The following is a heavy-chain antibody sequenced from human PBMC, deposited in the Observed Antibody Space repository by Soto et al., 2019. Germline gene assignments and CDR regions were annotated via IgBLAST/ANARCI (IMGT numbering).Heavy chain of an antibody. CDR2: IHSSGST. Sequence: SETLSLTCTVSGASMNSYHWSWIRQPAGKGLEWIGHIHSSGSTNYNPSLKSRVTMSADTSKNQFSLRLMSLTAADTAVYYCARDQGVAAAGITWFDPWGQGSLVTVSS. J-gene: IGHJ5*02. CDR3: ARDQGVAAAGITWFDP. V-gene: IGHV4-4*07. CDR1: GASMNSYH. D-gene: IGHD6-13*01.